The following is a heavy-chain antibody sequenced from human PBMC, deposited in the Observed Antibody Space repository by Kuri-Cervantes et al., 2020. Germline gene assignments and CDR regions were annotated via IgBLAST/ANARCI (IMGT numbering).Heavy chain of an antibody. D-gene: IGHD3-16*01. J-gene: IGHJ3*02. CDR2: ISYDGSNK. V-gene: IGHV3-30*03. CDR3: ASLGVRNAFDI. Sequence: GGSLRLSCAASGFTFSSYGMHWVRQAPGKGLEWVAVISYDGSNKYYADSVKGRFTIPRDNSKNTLYLQMNSLRAEDTAVYYCASLGVRNAFDIWGQGTMVTVSS. CDR1: GFTFSSYG.